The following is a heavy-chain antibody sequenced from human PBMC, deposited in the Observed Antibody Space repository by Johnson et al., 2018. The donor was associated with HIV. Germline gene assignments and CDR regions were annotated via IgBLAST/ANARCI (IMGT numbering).Heavy chain of an antibody. CDR1: GFTVSTNY. Sequence: VQLVESGGGLVHPGGSLRLSCAASGFTVSTNYMSWVRQAPGKGLEWVSLIYTGGSTFYADSVKGRFTISRDNSKNALYLQMNSLRAEDTAVYYCASQVRGLRLGVDAFDIWGQGTLVTVSS. CDR2: IYTGGST. CDR3: ASQVRGLRLGVDAFDI. D-gene: IGHD5-12*01. J-gene: IGHJ3*02. V-gene: IGHV3-66*02.